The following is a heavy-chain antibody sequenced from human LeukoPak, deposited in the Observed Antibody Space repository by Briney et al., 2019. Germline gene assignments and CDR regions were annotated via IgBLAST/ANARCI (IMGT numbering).Heavy chain of an antibody. D-gene: IGHD6-13*01. CDR1: GYTFTGYY. J-gene: IGHJ5*02. CDR3: ARDNHSGSWSWFDP. V-gene: IGHV1-18*04. Sequence: GASVKVSCKASGYTFTGYYMHWVRQAPGQGPEWMGWISAYSGYTNYAQKFQGRVTMTTDTSTSTTYMELRSLRSDDTAVYYCARDNHSGSWSWFDPWGQGTLVTVSS. CDR2: ISAYSGYT.